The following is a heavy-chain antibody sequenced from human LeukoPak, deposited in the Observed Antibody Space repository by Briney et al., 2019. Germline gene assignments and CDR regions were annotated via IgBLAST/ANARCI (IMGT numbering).Heavy chain of an antibody. J-gene: IGHJ4*02. V-gene: IGHV3-23*01. Sequence: GGSLRLSCAASGFTFVNYAMSWVRQAPGKGLEWVSAISSGGGTKYYADSVKGRFTISRDNSKNTLYLQMNSLRAEDTAVYYCAKGPSAYYYGSGSYLDYWGQGTLVTVSS. CDR2: ISSGGGTK. CDR1: GFTFVNYA. D-gene: IGHD3-10*01. CDR3: AKGPSAYYYGSGSYLDY.